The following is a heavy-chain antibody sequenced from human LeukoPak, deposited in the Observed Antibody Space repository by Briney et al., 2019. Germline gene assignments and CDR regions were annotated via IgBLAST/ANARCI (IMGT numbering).Heavy chain of an antibody. J-gene: IGHJ4*02. V-gene: IGHV1-2*02. D-gene: IGHD3-16*01. CDR1: GYTFSSSY. Sequence: ASVKVSCKASGYTFSSSYIHWVRQAPQQGLEWMGWITPDSGATRYAEKFQGRVAMTRDTSITTAYMELRRLGFDDRATYYCARDTDDSKYFEFWGKGTLVSVSS. CDR2: ITPDSGAT. CDR3: ARDTDDSKYFEF.